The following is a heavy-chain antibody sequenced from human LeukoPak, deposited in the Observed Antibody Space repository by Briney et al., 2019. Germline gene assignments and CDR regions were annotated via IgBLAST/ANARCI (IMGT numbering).Heavy chain of an antibody. CDR2: INPSGGST. V-gene: IGHV1-46*01. J-gene: IGHJ6*02. CDR3: ARGAANYYYDSSGYSYGMDV. Sequence: GASVKVSCKASGYTFTSYYMHWVRQAPGQGLEWMGIINPSGGSTSYAQKFQGRVTMTRDTSTSTVYMELSSLRSEDTAVYYCARGAANYYYDSSGYSYGMDVWGQGTTVTVSS. D-gene: IGHD3-22*01. CDR1: GYTFTSYY.